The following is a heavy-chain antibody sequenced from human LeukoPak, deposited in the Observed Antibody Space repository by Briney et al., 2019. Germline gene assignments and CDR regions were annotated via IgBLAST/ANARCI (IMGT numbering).Heavy chain of an antibody. CDR2: ISGSGGST. D-gene: IGHD3-22*01. J-gene: IGHJ4*02. Sequence: GGTLRLSCAASGFTFSSYAMSWVRQAPGKGLEWVSAISGSGGSTYYADSVKGRFTISRDNSKNPLYLQMNSLRAEDTAVYYCAKDKSIMIVVVPFDYWGQGTLVTVSS. V-gene: IGHV3-23*01. CDR1: GFTFSSYA. CDR3: AKDKSIMIVVVPFDY.